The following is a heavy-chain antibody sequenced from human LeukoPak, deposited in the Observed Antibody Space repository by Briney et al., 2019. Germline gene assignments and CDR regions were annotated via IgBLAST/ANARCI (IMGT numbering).Heavy chain of an antibody. Sequence: GGSLRLSCAASGFTFSSYAMSGVRKAPGKGLEGVSAISGSGGSTYYADSVKGRFTISRDNSKNMLYLQINSLRAEDTAIYYCAMRTTVTTVYYYYMDVWGKGTTVTVSS. D-gene: IGHD4-17*01. CDR3: AMRTTVTTVYYYYMDV. CDR2: ISGSGGST. CDR1: GFTFSSYA. J-gene: IGHJ6*03. V-gene: IGHV3-23*01.